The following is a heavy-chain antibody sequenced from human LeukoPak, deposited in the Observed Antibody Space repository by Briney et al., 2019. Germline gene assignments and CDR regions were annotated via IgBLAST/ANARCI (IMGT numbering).Heavy chain of an antibody. Sequence: GESLKISCAASGFTFRDYYMSWIRQAPGKGLEWVSYISSSGSYTKKADSVEGRFTISRDNAKNSMYLQMNSLRAEDTAVYYCAARPPRAVAGPFDYWGQGTLVTVSS. J-gene: IGHJ4*02. CDR3: AARPPRAVAGPFDY. D-gene: IGHD6-19*01. CDR2: ISSSGSYT. V-gene: IGHV3-11*03. CDR1: GFTFRDYY.